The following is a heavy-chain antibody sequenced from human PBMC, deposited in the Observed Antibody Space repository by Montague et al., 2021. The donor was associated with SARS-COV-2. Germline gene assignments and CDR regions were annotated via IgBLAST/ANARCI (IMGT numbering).Heavy chain of an antibody. Sequence: SETLSLTCAVYGGPFSGYYWSWIRQPPGKGLEWIGEINHSGSTNYNPSLKSRVTISVDTSKNQFSLKLSSVTAADTAVYYCASFPSGYYDSSGYHIWGQGTLVTVSS. CDR3: ASFPSGYYDSSGYHI. J-gene: IGHJ4*02. V-gene: IGHV4-34*01. CDR2: INHSGST. CDR1: GGPFSGYY. D-gene: IGHD3-22*01.